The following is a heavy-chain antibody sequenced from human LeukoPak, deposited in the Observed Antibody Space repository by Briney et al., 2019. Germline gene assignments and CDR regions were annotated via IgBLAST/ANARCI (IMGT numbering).Heavy chain of an antibody. J-gene: IGHJ4*02. CDR2: LSNDGSYT. Sequence: GRSLRLSCVASGFSFSRSAMHWVRQAPGKGLEWVTILSNDGSYTYYADSVKGRFTVSRDSSKNTLFLEMDSLGPEDTATYFCARDRKSGGGTALEDWGQGTLVTVSS. CDR3: ARDRKSGGGTALED. D-gene: IGHD2-15*01. CDR1: GFSFSRSA. V-gene: IGHV3-30*04.